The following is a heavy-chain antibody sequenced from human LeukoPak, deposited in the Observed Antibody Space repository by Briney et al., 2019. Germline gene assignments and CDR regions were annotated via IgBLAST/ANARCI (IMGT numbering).Heavy chain of an antibody. D-gene: IGHD2-2*01. CDR3: ATGERLVPAAMWFDY. V-gene: IGHV1-2*02. Sequence: ASVKVSCKASGYTFTDYYMHWLRQAPGQGLEGMGWINPKSGGRSYAQRFQGRVTMTRDTSISTAYMELSRLRSDDTAVYYCATGERLVPAAMWFDYWGQGTLVSVSS. CDR1: GYTFTDYY. J-gene: IGHJ4*02. CDR2: INPKSGGR.